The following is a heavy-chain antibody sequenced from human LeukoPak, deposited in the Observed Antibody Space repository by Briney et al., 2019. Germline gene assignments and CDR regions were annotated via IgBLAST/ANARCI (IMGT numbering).Heavy chain of an antibody. D-gene: IGHD6-13*01. CDR3: AREVLLAAAGRWFDP. J-gene: IGHJ5*02. Sequence: SETLSLTCTVSGGSISSYYWSWIRQPAGKGLEWIGRIYTSGSTNYNLSLKSRVTMSVDTSKNQFSLKLSSVTAADTAVYYCAREVLLAAAGRWFDPWGQGTLVTVSS. V-gene: IGHV4-4*07. CDR1: GGSISSYY. CDR2: IYTSGST.